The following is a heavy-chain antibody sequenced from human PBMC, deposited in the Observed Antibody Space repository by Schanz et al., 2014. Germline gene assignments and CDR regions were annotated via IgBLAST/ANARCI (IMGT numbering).Heavy chain of an antibody. CDR1: GFTFTNYA. V-gene: IGHV3-23*01. Sequence: EVQLLESGGGLVQPGGSLRLSCAASGFTFTNYAMSWVRQAPGKGLEWVSAMNESHSTIYYADSVRGRFTISRDNAENTLFLQMNSLRAEDTAVEYGARKVVAAIGGGKDDWGQGTVVIVST. D-gene: IGHD2-15*01. CDR3: ARKVVAAIGGGKDD. CDR2: MNESHSTI. J-gene: IGHJ4*02.